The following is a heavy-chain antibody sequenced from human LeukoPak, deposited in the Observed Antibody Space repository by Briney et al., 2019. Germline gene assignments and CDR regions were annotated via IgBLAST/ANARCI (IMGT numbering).Heavy chain of an antibody. V-gene: IGHV3-23*01. CDR2: IFGSGGSA. CDR1: GFTFGSYA. D-gene: IGHD2-15*01. Sequence: GSLSLSCAASGFTFGSYAMYWVRQAPGKGLEWVSGIFGSGGSAHYADSVKGRFTISRDNSKNTVYLQMDSLRAEDTATYYCAKTTTGYSSGRYPAWPIDYWGQGTLVTVSS. J-gene: IGHJ4*02. CDR3: AKTTTGYSSGRYPAWPIDY.